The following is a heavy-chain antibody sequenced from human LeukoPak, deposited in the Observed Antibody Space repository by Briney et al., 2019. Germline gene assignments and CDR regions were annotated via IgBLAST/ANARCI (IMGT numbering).Heavy chain of an antibody. J-gene: IGHJ4*02. V-gene: IGHV4-59*01. CDR1: GGSISGSY. D-gene: IGHD3-22*01. Sequence: PSETLPLTCTVSGGSISGSYWSWIRQAPGKGLDWIGYIYDSGSTNYNPSLKSRVTISIDTSKNQFSLKLSSVSAADTAVYYCARDFDTSGYYIYWGQGTLVTVSS. CDR3: ARDFDTSGYYIY. CDR2: IYDSGST.